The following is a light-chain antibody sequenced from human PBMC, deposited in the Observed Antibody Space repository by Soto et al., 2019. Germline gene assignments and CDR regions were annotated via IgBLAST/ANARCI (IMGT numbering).Light chain of an antibody. CDR3: QQYNNWPRT. J-gene: IGKJ1*01. CDR2: GAS. Sequence: IVMTQSPATLSVSPGERAALSCRASQSMGSNLAWYQQKPGQAPRLLIYGASTRATGIPARFSGSGSGTEFTLTISSLQSEDFAVYDCQQYNNWPRTFGQGTKVDI. CDR1: QSMGSN. V-gene: IGKV3-15*01.